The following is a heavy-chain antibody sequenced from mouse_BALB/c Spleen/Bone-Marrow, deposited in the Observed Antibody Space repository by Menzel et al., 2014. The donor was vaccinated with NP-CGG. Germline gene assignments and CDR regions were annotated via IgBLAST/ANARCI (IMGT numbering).Heavy chain of an antibody. D-gene: IGHD2-3*01. CDR3: ARYDYAMDY. CDR2: IAPGTGTT. V-gene: IGHV1S41*01. CDR1: GYTFTNFW. Sequence: DLVKPGASVKLSCKAPGYTFTNFWINWIKQRPGQGLEWIGRIAPGTGTTYYNEMFKGKATLTVDTSSSTACIQLSSLSSEDSAVYFCARYDYAMDYWGQGTSVTVSS. J-gene: IGHJ4*01.